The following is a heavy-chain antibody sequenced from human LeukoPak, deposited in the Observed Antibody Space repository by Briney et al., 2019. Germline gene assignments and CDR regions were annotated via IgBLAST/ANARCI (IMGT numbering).Heavy chain of an antibody. V-gene: IGHV4-34*01. Sequence: SETLPLTCAVYGGSFSGYYWSWIRQPPGKGLEWIGEINHSGSTNYNPSLKSRVTISVDTSKNQFSLKLSSVTAADTAVYYCARGSVDATVTTLDYWGQGTLVTVSS. CDR2: INHSGST. CDR3: ARGSVDATVTTLDY. J-gene: IGHJ4*02. D-gene: IGHD4-17*01. CDR1: GGSFSGYY.